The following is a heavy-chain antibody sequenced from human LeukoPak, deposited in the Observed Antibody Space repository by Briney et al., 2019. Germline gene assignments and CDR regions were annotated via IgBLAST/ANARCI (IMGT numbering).Heavy chain of an antibody. D-gene: IGHD3-10*01. CDR1: GGSISSSSYY. CDR3: ARDNALWFGLDY. Sequence: SETLSLTCTVSGGSISSSSYYWGWIRQPPGKGLEWIGSIYYSGSTYYNPSLKSRVTISVDTSKNQFSLKLSSVTAADTAVYYCARDNALWFGLDYWGQGTLVTVSS. V-gene: IGHV4-39*02. CDR2: IYYSGST. J-gene: IGHJ4*02.